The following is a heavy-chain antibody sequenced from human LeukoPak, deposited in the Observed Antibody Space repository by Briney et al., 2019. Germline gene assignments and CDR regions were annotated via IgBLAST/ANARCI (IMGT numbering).Heavy chain of an antibody. CDR1: GYTFTSYG. V-gene: IGHV1-18*01. Sequence: ASVKVSCKASGYTFTSYGISWVRQAPGQGLEWMGWISAYNGNTNYAQKLQGRVTMTTDTSPSTAYMELRSLRSDDTAVYYCARAPYYYDSSGYYPDYFDYWGQGTLVTVSS. CDR2: ISAYNGNT. D-gene: IGHD3-22*01. CDR3: ARAPYYYDSSGYYPDYFDY. J-gene: IGHJ4*02.